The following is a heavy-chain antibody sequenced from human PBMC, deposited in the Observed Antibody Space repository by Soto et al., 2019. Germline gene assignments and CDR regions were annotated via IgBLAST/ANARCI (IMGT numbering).Heavy chain of an antibody. CDR2: ISAYNGNT. Sequence: ASVKVSCKASGYTFTSYGISWVRQAPGQGLEWMGWISAYNGNTNYAQKLQGRVTMTTDTSTSTAYMELRSLRSDDTAVYYCARSYYYDSSGYYYVEWFDPWGQGTLVTVSA. V-gene: IGHV1-18*01. CDR3: ARSYYYDSSGYYYVEWFDP. D-gene: IGHD3-22*01. J-gene: IGHJ5*02. CDR1: GYTFTSYG.